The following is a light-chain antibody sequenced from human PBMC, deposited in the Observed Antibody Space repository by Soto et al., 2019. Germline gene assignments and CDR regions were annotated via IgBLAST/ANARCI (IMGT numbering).Light chain of an antibody. V-gene: IGKV3-20*01. J-gene: IGKJ4*01. CDR2: VAS. CDR3: QEYGTSPRS. Sequence: EIVLTQSPGTLSLSPGERATLSCRASQSVSSIYLAWYQHKFGQAPRLLIYVASSRATGIPDRFSGSGSGTDFTLTISRLEPEDFAVYYCQEYGTSPRSFGGGTTVEIK. CDR1: QSVSSIY.